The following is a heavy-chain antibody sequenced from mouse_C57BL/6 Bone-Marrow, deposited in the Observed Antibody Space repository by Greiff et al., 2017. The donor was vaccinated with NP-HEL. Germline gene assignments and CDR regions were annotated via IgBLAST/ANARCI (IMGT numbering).Heavy chain of an antibody. J-gene: IGHJ1*03. D-gene: IGHD1-1*01. CDR1: GYAFSSSW. CDR3: ARRGYYGSSPYWYFDV. V-gene: IGHV1-82*01. CDR2: IYPGDGDP. Sequence: QVQLQQSGPELVKPGASVKISCKASGYAFSSSWMNWVKQRPGTGLEWIGRIYPGDGDPNYNGKFKGKATLTADKSSSTAYMQLSSLTSEDSAVYFCARRGYYGSSPYWYFDVWGTGTTVTVSS.